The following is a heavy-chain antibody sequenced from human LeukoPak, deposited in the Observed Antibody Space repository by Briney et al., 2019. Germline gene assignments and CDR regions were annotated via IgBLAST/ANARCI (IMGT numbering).Heavy chain of an antibody. Sequence: SSVNFSCKASGYSFTVYYMHWGRHAPGQGHGWVGRIDPKSGGTNYAQKFQGRLTMTRDTYISIAYMELSRLRCDDTAVYYCARVPYYYGSGIFDYWGQGTLVTVSS. CDR3: ARVPYYYGSGIFDY. CDR1: GYSFTVYY. CDR2: IDPKSGGT. D-gene: IGHD3-10*01. V-gene: IGHV1-2*06. J-gene: IGHJ4*02.